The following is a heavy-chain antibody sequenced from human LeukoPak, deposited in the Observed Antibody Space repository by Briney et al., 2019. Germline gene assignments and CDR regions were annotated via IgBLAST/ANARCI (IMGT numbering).Heavy chain of an antibody. J-gene: IGHJ4*02. CDR3: ARDCRSTNCYKVFDY. CDR1: DYTFTDYG. CDR2: ISAYSGNT. D-gene: IGHD2-2*02. Sequence: ASVKVSCKASDYTFTDYGISWVRQAPGQGLKWMGWISAYSGNTNYAQNVQGRVIMTTDTSTSTAYMELTSLRSDDTAVYYCARDCRSTNCYKVFDYWGQGTPVTVSS. V-gene: IGHV1-18*01.